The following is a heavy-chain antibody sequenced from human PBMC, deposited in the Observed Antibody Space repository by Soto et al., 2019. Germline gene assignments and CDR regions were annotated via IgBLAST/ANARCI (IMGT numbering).Heavy chain of an antibody. CDR2: IYYSGNT. Sequence: SETLSLTCTVSGGSVSSGDYYWSWIRQPPGKGLEWIGYIYYSGNTNYNPPLKSRVIISVDTSKNLFSLKLTSVTAADTAVYYCARIPVDTSMIYWLDPWGQGTLVTVSS. J-gene: IGHJ5*02. D-gene: IGHD5-18*01. CDR3: ARIPVDTSMIYWLDP. V-gene: IGHV4-61*08. CDR1: GGSVSSGDYY.